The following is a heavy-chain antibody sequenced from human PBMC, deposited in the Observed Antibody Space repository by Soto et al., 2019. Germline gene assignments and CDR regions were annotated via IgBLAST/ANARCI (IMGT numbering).Heavy chain of an antibody. D-gene: IGHD3-10*01. Sequence: QVQLVQSGAEVKKPGASVKFSCKASGYTFTSYAIHWVRQAPVQSLECMGWINTDNGNTKYSQKFQDRVTITRDTSASTAYMELSSLRSEDTAVYFCARAPSGYYFDKWGQGTLVTVSS. CDR2: INTDNGNT. V-gene: IGHV1-3*04. J-gene: IGHJ4*02. CDR3: ARAPSGYYFDK. CDR1: GYTFTSYA.